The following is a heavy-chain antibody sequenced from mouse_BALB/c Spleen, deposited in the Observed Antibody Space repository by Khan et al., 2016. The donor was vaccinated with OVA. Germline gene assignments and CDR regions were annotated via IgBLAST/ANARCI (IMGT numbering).Heavy chain of an antibody. J-gene: IGHJ2*01. CDR1: GYTFTSYW. CDR2: TNPTNGRT. V-gene: IGHV1S81*02. D-gene: IGHD1-1*01. CDR3: ARIKKIVATYFDY. Sequence: QVQLKQSGAELVKAGASVKMSCKASGYTFTSYWMHWVKQRLVQGLEWFAETNPTNGRTYYNEKFKSKATLTVDKSSSTAYMLLSGPTFEDSAVYYCARIKKIVATYFDYGGQGTTLTVSS.